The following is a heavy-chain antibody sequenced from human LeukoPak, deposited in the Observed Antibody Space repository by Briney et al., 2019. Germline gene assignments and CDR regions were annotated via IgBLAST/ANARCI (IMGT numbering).Heavy chain of an antibody. V-gene: IGHV4-34*01. CDR3: AIRLNWGDYYYYYGMDV. CDR2: INHSGST. D-gene: IGHD7-27*01. CDR1: GVSFSGYY. Sequence: SETLSLSCAVYGVSFSGYYWSWIRQPPGKGLEWIGEINHSGSTNYNPSLKSRVTRSVDTSKNQFSLKLSSVTAAATAVYYCAIRLNWGDYYYYYGMDVWGQGTTVTVSS. J-gene: IGHJ6*02.